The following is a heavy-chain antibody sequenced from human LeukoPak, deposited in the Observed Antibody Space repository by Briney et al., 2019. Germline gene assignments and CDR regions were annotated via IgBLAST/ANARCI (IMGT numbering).Heavy chain of an antibody. CDR1: GFTLTSFA. J-gene: IGHJ3*02. D-gene: IGHD1-26*01. Sequence: GGSLRLSCAASGFTLTSFAMNWVRRAPGKGLEWVSSISGSGGSTYYTDSVKGRFTISRDNAKNTLYLQMNSLRAEDTALYYCAKDIRVGTTPPDAFDIWGQGTMVTVSS. V-gene: IGHV3-23*01. CDR2: ISGSGGST. CDR3: AKDIRVGTTPPDAFDI.